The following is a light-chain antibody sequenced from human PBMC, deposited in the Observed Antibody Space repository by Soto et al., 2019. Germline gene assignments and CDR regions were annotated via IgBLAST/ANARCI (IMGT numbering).Light chain of an antibody. CDR1: QNIIIN. Sequence: IVMTHSPATLSVSPGEIATLSFGASQNIIINLAWYQQKPGQSPRLLIYGASTRATGIPARFSGSGSGTEFTLTISSLQSEDFEVYYCQQYNNWPITFGQGTRLEIK. V-gene: IGKV3-15*01. J-gene: IGKJ5*01. CDR2: GAS. CDR3: QQYNNWPIT.